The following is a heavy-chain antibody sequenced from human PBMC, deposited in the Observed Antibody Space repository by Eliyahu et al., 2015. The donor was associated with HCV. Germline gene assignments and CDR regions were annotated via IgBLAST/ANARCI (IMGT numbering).Heavy chain of an antibody. Sequence: EVQLVQSGAEVXKPGESLKISCXGSGYXFTXXYIGWVRQVXGKGXEWMGIXXPADSDTRFSPSFQGQVTFSVDKSISTAYLQWSSLKASDTAIYYCARLGSSWYFDYWGQGTLVTVSS. CDR2: XXPADSDT. D-gene: IGHD6-13*01. V-gene: IGHV5-51*01. J-gene: IGHJ4*02. CDR1: GYXFTXXY. CDR3: ARLGSSWYFDY.